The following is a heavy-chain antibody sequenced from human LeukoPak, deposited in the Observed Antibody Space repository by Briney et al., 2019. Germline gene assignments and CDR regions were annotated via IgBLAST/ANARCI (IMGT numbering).Heavy chain of an antibody. V-gene: IGHV3-9*01. CDR1: GFTFDDYA. CDR2: ISWNSGSI. Sequence: GRSLRLSCVASGFTFDDYAMHWVRQAPGKGLEWVSGISWNSGSIGYADSVKGRFTISRDNAKNSLYLQMNSLRAEDTAVYYCARDSHYDSSGYSLYWGQGTLVTVSS. J-gene: IGHJ4*02. D-gene: IGHD3-22*01. CDR3: ARDSHYDSSGYSLY.